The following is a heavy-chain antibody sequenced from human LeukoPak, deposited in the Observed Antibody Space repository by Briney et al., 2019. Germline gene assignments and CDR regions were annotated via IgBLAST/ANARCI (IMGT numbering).Heavy chain of an antibody. J-gene: IGHJ5*02. Sequence: ASVKVSCKASGYTFTGYYMHWVRQAPGQGLEWMGWINPNSGGTNYAQKFQGRVTMTRDTSISTAYMELSRLRSDGTAVYYCARVYLVDYYDSKGNRFDPWGQGTLVTVSS. CDR3: ARVYLVDYYDSKGNRFDP. CDR1: GYTFTGYY. CDR2: INPNSGGT. D-gene: IGHD3-22*01. V-gene: IGHV1-2*02.